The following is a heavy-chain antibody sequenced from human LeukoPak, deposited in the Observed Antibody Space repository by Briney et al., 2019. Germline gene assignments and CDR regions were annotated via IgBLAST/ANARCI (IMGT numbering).Heavy chain of an antibody. CDR3: AKGEKGPFAY. Sequence: GSLRLSCAASGFTFSNYAMSWVRQAPGKGLEWVSVISGSGGSTYYADSVKGRFTISRDNSKNTLYLQMNSLRAEDTAVYYCAKGEKGPFAYWGQGTLVTVSS. CDR1: GFTFSNYA. CDR2: ISGSGGST. V-gene: IGHV3-23*01. J-gene: IGHJ4*02.